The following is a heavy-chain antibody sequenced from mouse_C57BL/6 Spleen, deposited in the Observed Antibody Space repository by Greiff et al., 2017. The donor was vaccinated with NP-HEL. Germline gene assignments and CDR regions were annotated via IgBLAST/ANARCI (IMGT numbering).Heavy chain of an antibody. CDR1: GYTFTSYW. Sequence: VQLQQSGAELVKPGASVKMSCKASGYTFTSYWITWVKQRPGQGLEWIGDIYPGSGSTNYNEKFKSKATLTVDTSSSTAYMQLSSLTSEDSSVYDCARDYLGRSVDYWGQGTTLTVSS. D-gene: IGHD4-1*01. J-gene: IGHJ2*01. CDR3: ARDYLGRSVDY. CDR2: IYPGSGST. V-gene: IGHV1-55*01.